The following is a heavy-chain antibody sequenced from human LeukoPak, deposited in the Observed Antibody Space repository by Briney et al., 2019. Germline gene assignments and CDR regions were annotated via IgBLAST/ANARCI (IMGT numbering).Heavy chain of an antibody. J-gene: IGHJ4*02. D-gene: IGHD3-3*01. V-gene: IGHV3-23*01. CDR1: GFTFSSYA. CDR2: ISGSGGST. CDR3: AKGLRFLEWLGTDY. Sequence: PGGSLRLSCAASGFTFSSYAVSWVRQAPGKGLEWVSAISGSGGSTYYADSVKGRFTISRDNSKNTLYLQMNSLRAEDTAVYYCAKGLRFLEWLGTDYWGQGTLVTVSS.